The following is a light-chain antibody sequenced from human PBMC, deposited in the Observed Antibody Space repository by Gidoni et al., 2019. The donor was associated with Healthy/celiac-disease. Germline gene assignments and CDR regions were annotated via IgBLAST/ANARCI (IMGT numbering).Light chain of an antibody. CDR2: AAS. Sequence: DIQMTQSPSSLSASVGDRVTITCRASQSISSYLNWYQQKPGKAPKLLIYAASSLQSGVPSRFSGSGSGTDFTFTISSLQPEDSATYYCQQSYSTPPAFGGGTKVEIK. CDR1: QSISSY. V-gene: IGKV1-39*01. CDR3: QQSYSTPPA. J-gene: IGKJ4*01.